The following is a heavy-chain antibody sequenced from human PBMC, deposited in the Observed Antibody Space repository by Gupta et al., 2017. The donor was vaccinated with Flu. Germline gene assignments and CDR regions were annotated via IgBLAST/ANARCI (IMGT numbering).Heavy chain of an antibody. CDR1: GFTFSSYA. CDR3: AKDLRTMIVVVRPDAFDI. CDR2: ISGSGGST. Sequence: EVQLLESGGGLVQPGGYLRLSCAASGFTFSSYAMSWVRQAPGKGLEWVSAISGSGGSTYYADSVKGRFTISRDNSKNTLYLQMNSLRAEDTAVYYCAKDLRTMIVVVRPDAFDIWGQGTMVTVSS. D-gene: IGHD3-22*01. J-gene: IGHJ3*02. V-gene: IGHV3-23*01.